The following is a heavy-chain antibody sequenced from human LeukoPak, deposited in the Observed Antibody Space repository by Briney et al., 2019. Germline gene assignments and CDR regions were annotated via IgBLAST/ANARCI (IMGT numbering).Heavy chain of an antibody. Sequence: KPSETLTLTCIVSGGSISSSNWWSLVRQPPGKGLEWIGEIYHSRSTNYNPSLKSRVTISVDKSKNQFSLKLSSVTAADTAVYYCARNYYDILTGPLGHIDYWGQGTLVTVSS. J-gene: IGHJ4*02. CDR2: IYHSRST. CDR1: GGSISSSNW. CDR3: ARNYYDILTGPLGHIDY. D-gene: IGHD3-9*01. V-gene: IGHV4-4*02.